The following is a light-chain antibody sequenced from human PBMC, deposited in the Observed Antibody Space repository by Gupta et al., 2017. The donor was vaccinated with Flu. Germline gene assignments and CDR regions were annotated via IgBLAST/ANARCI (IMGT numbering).Light chain of an antibody. CDR1: QSVSSK. Sequence: EIVMTQSPATLSVSPGERATLSCRASQSVSSKLAWYQQKPGQAPRLLIYGASTRATGIPARFSGSGSGTEFTLTISSLQSEDFAVYSCQQDNNWPWTFGQGTKVEIK. CDR3: QQDNNWPWT. J-gene: IGKJ1*01. V-gene: IGKV3-15*01. CDR2: GAS.